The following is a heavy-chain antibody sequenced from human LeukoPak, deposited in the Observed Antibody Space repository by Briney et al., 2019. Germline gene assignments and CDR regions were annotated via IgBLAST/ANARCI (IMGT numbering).Heavy chain of an antibody. V-gene: IGHV4-34*01. Sequence: SETLSLTCAVYGGSFSGYYWSWIRQPPGKGLEWIGEINHSGSTNYNPSLKSRVTISVDTSKNQFSLKLSSVTAADTAVYYCARGIKSSSLNWFDPWGQGTLVTVSS. CDR3: ARGIKSSSLNWFDP. D-gene: IGHD2-15*01. CDR1: GGSFSGYY. CDR2: INHSGST. J-gene: IGHJ5*02.